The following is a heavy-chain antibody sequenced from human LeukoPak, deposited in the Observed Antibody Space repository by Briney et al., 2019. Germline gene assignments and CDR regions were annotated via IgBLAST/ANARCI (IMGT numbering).Heavy chain of an antibody. CDR2: ISGSGGST. J-gene: IGHJ4*02. D-gene: IGHD3-10*01. Sequence: QPGGSLRLSCAASGFTFSSYAMSWVRQAPGKGLEWVSAISGSGGSTYYADSVKGRFTVSRDNINNALHLQMDSLRVEDTAVYYCAKDLGLWFGEYKFDYWGQGTLVTVSS. V-gene: IGHV3-23*01. CDR1: GFTFSSYA. CDR3: AKDLGLWFGEYKFDY.